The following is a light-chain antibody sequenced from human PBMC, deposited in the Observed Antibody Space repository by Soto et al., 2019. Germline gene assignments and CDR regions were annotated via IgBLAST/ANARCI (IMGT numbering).Light chain of an antibody. CDR2: SAS. CDR1: ETIIDY. J-gene: IGKJ2*01. CDR3: QQSFSAHRT. Sequence: DIQMSQSPAALSASVGDSVTITCRASETIIDYLNWYQQQPGEATKLLIFSASILHSEVPSRFRGSGSATHFTLTISSLQPEAVATYSCQQSFSAHRTFGQGTKLQSK. V-gene: IGKV1-39*01.